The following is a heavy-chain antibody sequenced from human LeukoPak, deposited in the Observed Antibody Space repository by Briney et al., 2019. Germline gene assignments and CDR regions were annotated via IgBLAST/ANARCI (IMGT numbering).Heavy chain of an antibody. V-gene: IGHV3-7*02. CDR3: ARTTHDSYGLVTFDY. D-gene: IGHD5-18*01. Sequence: PGGSLRLSCAASGFTFSSYWMSWVRQAPGKGLEWVANIRQDGSEEFYVDSVKGRFTISRDNSKNTLYLQMNSLRAEDTAVYYCARTTHDSYGLVTFDYWGQGTLVTVSS. CDR2: IRQDGSEE. CDR1: GFTFSSYW. J-gene: IGHJ4*02.